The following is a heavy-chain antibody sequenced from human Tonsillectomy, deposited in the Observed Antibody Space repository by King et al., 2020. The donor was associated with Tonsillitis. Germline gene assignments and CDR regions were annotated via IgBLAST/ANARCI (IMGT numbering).Heavy chain of an antibody. CDR2: IYYSGTT. V-gene: IGHV4-59*01. J-gene: IGHJ2*01. CDR1: SGSMSDYY. Sequence: QLQESGPGLVKPSETLSLTCTVSSGSMSDYYWSWIRQPPGKGLDWIGYIYYSGTTRYNASLKSRVTMSVDTSKNQFSLKLSSVTAADTAVYYCARAPAPLYYDSSGYYGPYWYFDLWGRGTLVTVSS. CDR3: ARAPAPLYYDSSGYYGPYWYFDL. D-gene: IGHD3-22*01.